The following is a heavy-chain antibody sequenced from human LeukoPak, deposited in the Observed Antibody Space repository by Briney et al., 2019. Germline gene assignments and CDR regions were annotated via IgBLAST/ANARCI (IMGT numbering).Heavy chain of an antibody. CDR1: GFTFSSYG. CDR2: ISGSGGST. J-gene: IGHJ3*02. D-gene: IGHD3-10*01. Sequence: PGGSLRLSCAASGFTFSSYGMSWVRQAPGKGLEWVSAISGSGGSTYYADSVKGRFTISRDNSKNTLYLQMNSLRAEDTAVYYCAKGLGYYYGSGSARYAFDIWGQGTMVTVSS. CDR3: AKGLGYYYGSGSARYAFDI. V-gene: IGHV3-23*01.